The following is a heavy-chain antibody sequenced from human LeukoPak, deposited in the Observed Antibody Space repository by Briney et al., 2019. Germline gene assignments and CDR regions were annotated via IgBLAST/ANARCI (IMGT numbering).Heavy chain of an antibody. J-gene: IGHJ4*02. CDR3: AKSHYYGSGSYRWFDY. Sequence: GGSLRLSCAASGFTFDDYAMNWARRAPGKGLEWVSLITWDGGSTYYADSVKGRFTISRDNSKNTLYLQMDSLRAEDTAVYYCAKSHYYGSGSYRWFDYWGQGTLVTVSS. D-gene: IGHD3-10*01. CDR1: GFTFDDYA. V-gene: IGHV3-43D*03. CDR2: ITWDGGST.